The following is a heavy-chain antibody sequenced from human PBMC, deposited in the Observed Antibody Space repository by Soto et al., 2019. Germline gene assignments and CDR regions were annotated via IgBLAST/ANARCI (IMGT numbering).Heavy chain of an antibody. CDR1: GDSTSRGGHY. CDR3: ARVGGINWFDP. CDR2: ISYSGIA. Sequence: PSETLSLTCAVSGDSTSRGGHYWSWIRQHPGKGPEWIGYISYSGIAYYNPSLESRFTISVDTSKNQFSLKLSSVTAADTAVYYCARVGGINWFDPWGQGTLVTVSS. J-gene: IGHJ5*02. D-gene: IGHD3-16*01. V-gene: IGHV4-31*11.